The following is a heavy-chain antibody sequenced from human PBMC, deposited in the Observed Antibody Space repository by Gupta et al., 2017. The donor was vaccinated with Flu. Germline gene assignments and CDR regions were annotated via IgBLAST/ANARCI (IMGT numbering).Heavy chain of an antibody. Sequence: NGGRQAPGKGVEWVAYISNNGRTIYYADSVKGRFTISRDNAKSPLDLKMNSLRVEDTAVYXCXRVLTTXYDFWNAYYAFDYWGQGTLVTVSS. D-gene: IGHD3-3*01. V-gene: IGHV3-48*03. CDR2: ISNNGRTI. CDR3: XRVLTTXYDFWNAYYAFDY. J-gene: IGHJ4*02.